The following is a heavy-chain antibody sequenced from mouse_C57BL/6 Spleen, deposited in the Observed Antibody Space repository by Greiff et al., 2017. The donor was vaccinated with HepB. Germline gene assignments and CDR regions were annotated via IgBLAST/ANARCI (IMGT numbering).Heavy chain of an antibody. V-gene: IGHV5-17*01. J-gene: IGHJ2*01. CDR1: GFTFSDYG. CDR3: ARERLPYYFDY. CDR2: ISSGSSTI. D-gene: IGHD2-2*01. Sequence: EVHLVESGGGLVKPGGSLKLSCAASGFTFSDYGMHWVRQAPEKGVEWVAYISSGSSTIYYADTVKGRFTISRDNAKNTLFLQMTSLRSEDTAMYYCARERLPYYFDYWGQGTTLTVSS.